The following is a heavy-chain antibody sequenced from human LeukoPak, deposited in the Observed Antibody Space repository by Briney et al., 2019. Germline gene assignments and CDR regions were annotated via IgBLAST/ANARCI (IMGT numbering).Heavy chain of an antibody. V-gene: IGHV3-74*01. J-gene: IGHJ4*02. CDR1: GFTFRTYW. CDR2: ISGDGRSI. CDR3: AAFYYDPAY. Sequence: GGSLRLSCAASGFTFRTYWMHWVRQGPGKGLEWVSRISGDGRSISYAAFVKGRFTTSRDNAKNTLYLQIHSLRAEDTAVYYCAAFYYDPAYWGQGTLVTVSS. D-gene: IGHD3-22*01.